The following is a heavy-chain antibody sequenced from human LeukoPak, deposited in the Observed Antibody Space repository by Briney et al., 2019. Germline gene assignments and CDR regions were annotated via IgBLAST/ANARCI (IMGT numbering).Heavy chain of an antibody. CDR1: GGSFSGYY. CDR3: ASISWGDY. V-gene: IGHV4-34*01. Sequence: SETLSLTCAVYGGSFSGYYWSWIRQPPGKGLEWIGEINHSGSTNYNPSLKSRVTISVDTSKNQFSLKLSSVTAADTAVYYCASISWGDYWGHGTLVTVSS. CDR2: INHSGST. J-gene: IGHJ4*01. D-gene: IGHD3-16*01.